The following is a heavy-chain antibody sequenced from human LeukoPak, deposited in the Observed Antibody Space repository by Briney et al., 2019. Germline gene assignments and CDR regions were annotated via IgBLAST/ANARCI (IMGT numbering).Heavy chain of an antibody. V-gene: IGHV3-7*01. CDR1: GFTFNTYW. CDR3: ARDLTPAIYFDSSVYFYDAFDI. Sequence: GGSLRLSCAVSGFTFNTYWMSWVRQAPGKGLEWVANIKEDGGETYYVDSVKGRFTISRVNAKNLLYLQMNSLRAEDTAVYYCARDLTPAIYFDSSVYFYDAFDIWGQGTMVTVSS. J-gene: IGHJ3*02. D-gene: IGHD3-22*01. CDR2: IKEDGGET.